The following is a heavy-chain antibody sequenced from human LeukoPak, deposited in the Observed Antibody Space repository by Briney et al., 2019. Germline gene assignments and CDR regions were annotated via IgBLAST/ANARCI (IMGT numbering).Heavy chain of an antibody. D-gene: IGHD2-8*01. CDR3: ATMVGPPGPRPAFDL. CDR2: IYYSGGT. CDR1: GGSFTPYY. J-gene: IGHJ3*01. V-gene: IGHV4-59*01. Sequence: SETLSLTCTVSGGSFTPYYWNWIRHPPGKGLEWIGYIYYSGGTNYIPSLKSRVTISVDTSKNQFSLSLSSVTAADTAVYYCATMVGPPGPRPAFDLWGHGTMVTVSS.